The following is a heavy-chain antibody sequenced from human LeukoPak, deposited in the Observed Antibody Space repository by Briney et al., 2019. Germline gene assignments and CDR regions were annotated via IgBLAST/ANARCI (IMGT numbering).Heavy chain of an antibody. V-gene: IGHV4-59*01. CDR1: GGSFSSYY. D-gene: IGHD2-15*01. Sequence: SETLSLTCTVSGGSFSSYYWSWIRQPPGKGLEWIGYIYYSGSTNYNPSLKSRVTISVDTSKNQFSLKLNSVTAADTAIYYCTRGSRYCSSGSCYGWFDPWGQGTLVTVSS. J-gene: IGHJ5*02. CDR3: TRGSRYCSSGSCYGWFDP. CDR2: IYYSGST.